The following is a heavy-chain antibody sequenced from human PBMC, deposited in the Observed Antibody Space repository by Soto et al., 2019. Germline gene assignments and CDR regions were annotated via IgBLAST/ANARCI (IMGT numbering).Heavy chain of an antibody. CDR3: ARTGDDYNWGSAFDY. CDR2: IYHSGST. D-gene: IGHD3-16*01. J-gene: IGHJ4*02. Sequence: SETLSLTCAVSSGSISSSNWWSWVRQPPGKGLEWIGEIYHSGSTNYNPSLKSRVTISVDKSKNQFSLKLSSVTAADTAVYYCARTGDDYNWGSAFDYWGQGSLVTVSS. CDR1: SGSISSSNW. V-gene: IGHV4-4*02.